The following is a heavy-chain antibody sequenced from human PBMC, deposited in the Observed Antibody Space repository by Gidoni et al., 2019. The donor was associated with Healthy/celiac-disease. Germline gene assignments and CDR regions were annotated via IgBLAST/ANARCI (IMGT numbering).Heavy chain of an antibody. V-gene: IGHV3-9*01. D-gene: IGHD3-3*01. CDR1: GFTFDDYA. J-gene: IGHJ6*02. Sequence: EVQLVESGGGLVQPGRSLRLSCAASGFTFDDYAMHWVRQAPGKGLEWVSGISWNSGSIGYADSVKGRFTISRDNAKNSLYLQMNSLRAEDTALYYCAKDQRITIFGVALDVWGQGTTVTVSS. CDR3: AKDQRITIFGVALDV. CDR2: ISWNSGSI.